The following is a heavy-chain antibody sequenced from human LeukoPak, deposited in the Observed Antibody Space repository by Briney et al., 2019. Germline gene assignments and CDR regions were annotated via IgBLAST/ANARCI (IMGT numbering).Heavy chain of an antibody. V-gene: IGHV3-20*01. CDR1: AVMSSRSW. CDR3: ARMSGPFDY. D-gene: IGHD3-3*01. Sequence: GGSLRLSCAASAVMSSRSWMNWVRQAPGKGLEWVSGINWNGGSTGYADSVKGRFTISRDNAKNSLYLQMNSLRAEDTALYHCARMSGPFDYWGQGTLVTVSS. CDR2: INWNGGST. J-gene: IGHJ4*02.